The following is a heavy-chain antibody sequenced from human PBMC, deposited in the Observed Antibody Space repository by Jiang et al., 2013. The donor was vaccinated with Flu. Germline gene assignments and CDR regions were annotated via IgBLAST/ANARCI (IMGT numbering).Heavy chain of an antibody. Sequence: SSYAMSWVRQASREGGVEWVSAISGSGGSTYYADSVKGRFTISRDNSKNTLYLQMNSLRAEDTAVYYCAKVVGYYDSSGYYYFDYWGQGTLVTVSS. V-gene: IGHV3-23*01. CDR1: SSYA. CDR3: AKVVGYYDSSGYYYFDY. J-gene: IGHJ4*02. CDR2: ISGSGGST. D-gene: IGHD3-22*01.